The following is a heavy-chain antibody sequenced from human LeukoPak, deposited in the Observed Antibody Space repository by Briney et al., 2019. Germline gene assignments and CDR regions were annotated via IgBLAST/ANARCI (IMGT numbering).Heavy chain of an antibody. CDR2: IIPILGIS. Sequence: ASVKVSFKASGGTFSSYAISWVRQAPGQGLEGMGRIIPILGISNYAHKFQGRVTITADKSTSTAYMELSRLRSEDTAVYYCARVPRGRYCSSTSCPSGHYYYSGMDVWGQGTTVTVSS. J-gene: IGHJ6*02. D-gene: IGHD2-2*01. CDR1: GGTFSSYA. V-gene: IGHV1-69*04. CDR3: ARVPRGRYCSSTSCPSGHYYYSGMDV.